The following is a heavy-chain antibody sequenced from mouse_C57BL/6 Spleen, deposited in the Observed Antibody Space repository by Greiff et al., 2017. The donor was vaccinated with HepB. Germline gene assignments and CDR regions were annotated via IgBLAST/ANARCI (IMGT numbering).Heavy chain of an antibody. CDR1: GFTFSSYA. J-gene: IGHJ4*01. Sequence: EVKVEESGEGLVKPGGSLKLSCAASGFTFSSYAMSWVRQTPEKRLEWVAYISSGGDYIYYADTVKGRFTISRDNARNTLYLQMSSLKSEDTAMYYCTRGYSSGYYAMDYWGQGTSVTVSS. V-gene: IGHV5-9-1*02. CDR3: TRGYSSGYYAMDY. D-gene: IGHD3-2*02. CDR2: ISSGGDYI.